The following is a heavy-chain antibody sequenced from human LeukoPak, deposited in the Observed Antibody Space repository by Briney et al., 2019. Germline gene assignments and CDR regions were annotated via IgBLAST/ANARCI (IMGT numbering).Heavy chain of an antibody. Sequence: GGSLRLSCAASGFTFSSYSMNWVRQAPGKGLEWVSSISSSSSYIYYANSVKGRFTISRDNAKNSLYLQMNSLRAEDTAVYYCARGIAARPPLRDYSGQGTLVTVSS. CDR3: ARGIAARPPLRDY. D-gene: IGHD6-6*01. V-gene: IGHV3-21*01. J-gene: IGHJ4*02. CDR1: GFTFSSYS. CDR2: ISSSSSYI.